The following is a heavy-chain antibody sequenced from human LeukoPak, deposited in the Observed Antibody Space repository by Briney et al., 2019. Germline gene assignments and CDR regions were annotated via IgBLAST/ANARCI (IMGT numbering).Heavy chain of an antibody. CDR2: FDPEDGET. J-gene: IGHJ3*02. CDR3: ATESPMTMIVVVSRVDAFDI. CDR1: GSTFTELS. V-gene: IGHV1-24*01. D-gene: IGHD3-22*01. Sequence: ASVKVSCKVSGSTFTELSMHWVRQAPGKGLEWMGGFDPEDGETIYAQKFQGRVTMTEDPSTDTAYMELSSLRSEDTAVYYCATESPMTMIVVVSRVDAFDIWGQGTMVTVSS.